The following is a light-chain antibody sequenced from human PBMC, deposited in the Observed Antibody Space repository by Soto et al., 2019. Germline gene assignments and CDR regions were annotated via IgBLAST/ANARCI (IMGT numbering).Light chain of an antibody. Sequence: EIVMTQSPGTLSLSPGERATLSCRASTSVNPYLAWYQQKPGQAPRPLISDASDRATAIPDRFSGSGSGTDFTLTISRLVPEDFAVYYCQQYGDSPVTFGQGTKVDIK. J-gene: IGKJ1*01. CDR3: QQYGDSPVT. CDR2: DAS. CDR1: TSVNPY. V-gene: IGKV3-20*01.